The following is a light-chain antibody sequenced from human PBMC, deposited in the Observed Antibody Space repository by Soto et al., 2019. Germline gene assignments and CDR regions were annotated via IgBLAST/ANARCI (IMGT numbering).Light chain of an antibody. CDR3: QQYGSSWT. J-gene: IGKJ1*01. Sequence: EIVLTQSPGTLSLTTGESATLSCRASQSVSSSYLVWYQQKPGQAPRLLIYGASNRATGIPDRFSGSGSGTDFTLTISRLAPEDFAVYYCQQYGSSWTFGQGTKVEIK. CDR2: GAS. V-gene: IGKV3-20*01. CDR1: QSVSSSY.